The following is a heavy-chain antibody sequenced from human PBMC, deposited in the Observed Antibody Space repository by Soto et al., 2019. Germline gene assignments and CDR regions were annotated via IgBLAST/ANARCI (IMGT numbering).Heavy chain of an antibody. J-gene: IGHJ4*02. CDR3: ARDIDVASMIVVVGGY. D-gene: IGHD3-22*01. CDR1: GFTVSTYH. Sequence: PGGSLRLSCAASGFTVSTYHMSWVRQAPGKGLERVSVIYSAGSADFADSVKVRFTISRDNSKNTLYLQMNSLRAEDTAVYYCARDIDVASMIVVVGGYWGQGTVVTVSS. CDR2: IYSAGSA. V-gene: IGHV3-66*01.